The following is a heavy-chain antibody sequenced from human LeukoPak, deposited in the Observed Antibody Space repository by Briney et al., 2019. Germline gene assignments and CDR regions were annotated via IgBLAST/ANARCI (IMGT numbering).Heavy chain of an antibody. Sequence: GGSLRLSCAASGFTFSSYGMHWVRQAPGKGLEWVAVISYDGSNKYYADSVKGRFTISRDNSKNTLYLHMNSLRAEDTAVYYCAKDAVPAAPNSYGMDVWGQGTTVTVSS. CDR2: ISYDGSNK. V-gene: IGHV3-30*18. CDR3: AKDAVPAAPNSYGMDV. J-gene: IGHJ6*02. CDR1: GFTFSSYG. D-gene: IGHD2-2*01.